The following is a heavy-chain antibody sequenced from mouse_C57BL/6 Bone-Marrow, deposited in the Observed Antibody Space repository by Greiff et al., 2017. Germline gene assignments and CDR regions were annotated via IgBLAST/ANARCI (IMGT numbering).Heavy chain of an antibody. V-gene: IGHV1-59*01. CDR2: IDPSDSYT. Sequence: QVQLQQPGAELVRPGTSVKLSCKASGYTFTSYWMHWVKQRPGQGLEWIGVIDPSDSYTNYNQKFKGKATLTVDTSSSTAYMQLSRLTSEDSAVYYCLYAWFAYWGQGTLVTVSA. CDR1: GYTFTSYW. D-gene: IGHD1-1*01. J-gene: IGHJ3*01. CDR3: LYAWFAY.